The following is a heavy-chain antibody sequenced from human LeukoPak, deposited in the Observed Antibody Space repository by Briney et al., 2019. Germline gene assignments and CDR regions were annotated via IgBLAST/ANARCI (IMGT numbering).Heavy chain of an antibody. D-gene: IGHD1-26*01. Sequence: GASVKVSCKASGGTFSSYAISWVRQAPGQGLEWMGGIIPIFGTANYAQKFQGRVTITADESTSTAYMELSSLRSEDTAVYYCATSIVGATSYYYYMDVWGKGTTVTVSS. CDR3: ATSIVGATSYYYYMDV. CDR2: IIPIFGTA. J-gene: IGHJ6*03. CDR1: GGTFSSYA. V-gene: IGHV1-69*13.